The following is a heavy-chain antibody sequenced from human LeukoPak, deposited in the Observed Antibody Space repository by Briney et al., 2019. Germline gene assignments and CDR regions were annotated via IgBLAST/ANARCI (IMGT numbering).Heavy chain of an antibody. CDR1: GGSFSGYY. Sequence: PSETLSLTCAVYGGSFSGYYWSWIRQPPGKGLEWIGEINHSGSTNYNPSLKSRVTISVDTSENQFSLKLSSVTAADTAVYYCARHRAAAGSGYYYYYMDVWGKGTTVTISS. V-gene: IGHV4-34*01. J-gene: IGHJ6*03. CDR3: ARHRAAAGSGYYYYYMDV. D-gene: IGHD6-13*01. CDR2: INHSGST.